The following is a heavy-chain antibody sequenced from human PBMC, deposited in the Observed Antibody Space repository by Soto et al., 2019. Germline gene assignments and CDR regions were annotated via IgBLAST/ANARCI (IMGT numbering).Heavy chain of an antibody. D-gene: IGHD3-16*01. J-gene: IGHJ5*02. CDR3: ARMETFGSLNWFDP. V-gene: IGHV1-8*01. CDR2: MNPGSGDT. CDR1: GYSFTNNG. Sequence: GASVKVSCKASGYSFTNNGVSWVRQATGQGLEWMGWMNPGSGDTGYAQKFQGRVTMTRDISIATAYMELSSLRSDDTAIYYCARMETFGSLNWFDPWGQGTLVT.